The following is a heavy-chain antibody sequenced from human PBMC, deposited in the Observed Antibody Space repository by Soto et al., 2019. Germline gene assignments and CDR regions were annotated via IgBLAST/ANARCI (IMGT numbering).Heavy chain of an antibody. Sequence: LRLSCAASGFTFTRYSMNWVRQAPGKGLEWVSSISSTTNYIYYGDSMKGRFTISRDNGKNSLYLEIHSLRAEDTAVYYCARESEDLTSNFDYWGQGTLVTVPS. CDR3: ARESEDLTSNFDY. CDR1: GFTFTRYS. J-gene: IGHJ4*02. CDR2: ISSTTNYI. V-gene: IGHV3-21*06.